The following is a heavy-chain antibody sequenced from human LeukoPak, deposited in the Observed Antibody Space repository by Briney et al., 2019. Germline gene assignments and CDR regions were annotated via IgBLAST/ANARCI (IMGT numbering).Heavy chain of an antibody. CDR2: INWNSGSI. Sequence: GGSLRLSCAAPGFTFDDYAIHSVRQAPGKGLGWVSGINWNSGSIGYADSVKGRFTISRDNAKNSLYLQMNSLRAEDTALYYCAKDSSYDFGDHMDVWGKGTTVTISS. V-gene: IGHV3-9*01. CDR3: AKDSSYDFGDHMDV. D-gene: IGHD3-10*01. CDR1: GFTFDDYA. J-gene: IGHJ6*03.